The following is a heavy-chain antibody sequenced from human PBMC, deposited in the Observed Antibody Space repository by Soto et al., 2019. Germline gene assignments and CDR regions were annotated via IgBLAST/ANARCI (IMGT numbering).Heavy chain of an antibody. Sequence: QVQLVQSGPDLKRPGASMKVSCKASGYTFTSYGIIWVRQAPGQGLEWMAWISPLKGRTQYSQKAQGRVTLSTDTSSNTAHMEMTTLRVDDTAVYYCAIDYGDRPEYFKHWGQGTLVTVS. CDR3: AIDYGDRPEYFKH. D-gene: IGHD4-17*01. CDR1: GYTFTSYG. CDR2: ISPLKGRT. J-gene: IGHJ1*01. V-gene: IGHV1-18*04.